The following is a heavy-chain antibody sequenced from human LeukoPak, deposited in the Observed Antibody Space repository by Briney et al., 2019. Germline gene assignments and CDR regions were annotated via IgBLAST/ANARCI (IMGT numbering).Heavy chain of an antibody. CDR2: INQDGSKE. CDR3: VRDGGVSGYDLIDY. CDR1: GFAFSDYW. D-gene: IGHD5-12*01. J-gene: IGHJ4*02. Sequence: PGGSLRLSCAASGFAFSDYWMTWVRQAPGKGLEWVAHINQDGSKEHYMDSVKARFTISRDNAKNSLSLQMNSLRAEDTAVYYCVRDGGVSGYDLIDYWGQGTLVTVSS. V-gene: IGHV3-7*01.